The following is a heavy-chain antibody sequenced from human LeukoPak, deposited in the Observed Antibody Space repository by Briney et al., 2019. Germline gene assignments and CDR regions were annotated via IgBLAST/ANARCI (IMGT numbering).Heavy chain of an antibody. CDR1: GFTFSTYG. J-gene: IGHJ6*02. Sequence: GGSLRLSCAASGFTFSTYGIHWVRQAPGKGLEWVAVIWYDGTNKYYVDSVKGRFAISRDNSKNTVFLQMTSLRAEDTAVYYCARSDCSSSSCYFLPYYAMDVWGRGTAVTVSS. D-gene: IGHD2-2*01. V-gene: IGHV3-33*01. CDR3: ARSDCSSSSCYFLPYYAMDV. CDR2: IWYDGTNK.